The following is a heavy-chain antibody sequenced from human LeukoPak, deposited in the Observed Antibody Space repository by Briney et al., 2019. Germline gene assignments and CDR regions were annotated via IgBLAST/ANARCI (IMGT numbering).Heavy chain of an antibody. CDR3: ARPRKGYCTNGVCYYTFFDY. CDR2: IKQDGSEK. D-gene: IGHD2-8*01. CDR1: GFTFSSYW. J-gene: IGHJ4*02. Sequence: GSLRLSCAASGFTFSSYWMSWVRQAPGKGLEWVANIKQDGSEKYYVDSVKGRFTISRDNAKNSLYLQMNSLRAEDTAVYYCARPRKGYCTNGVCYYTFFDYWGQGTLVTVSS. V-gene: IGHV3-7*01.